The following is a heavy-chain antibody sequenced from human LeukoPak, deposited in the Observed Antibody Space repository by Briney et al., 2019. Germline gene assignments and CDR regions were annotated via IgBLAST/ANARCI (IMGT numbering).Heavy chain of an antibody. J-gene: IGHJ3*02. D-gene: IGHD3-22*01. CDR2: IIPIFGTA. CDR1: GGTFSSYA. V-gene: IGHV1-69*05. CDR3: TVREGEGNYYDSSGYYLFAFDI. Sequence: ASVKVSCKASGGTFSSYAISWVRQAPGQGLEWMGGIIPIFGTANYAQKFQGRVTITTDESTSTAYMELSSLRSEDTAVYYCTVREGEGNYYDSSGYYLFAFDIWGQGTMVTVSS.